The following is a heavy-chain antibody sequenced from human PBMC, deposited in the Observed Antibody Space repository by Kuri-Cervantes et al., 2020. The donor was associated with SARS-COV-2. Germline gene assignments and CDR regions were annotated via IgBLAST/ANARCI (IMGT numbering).Heavy chain of an antibody. CDR2: IIPILGIA. CDR3: ARGYIVVVPAAIRRNWYFDL. D-gene: IGHD2-2*02. J-gene: IGHJ2*01. V-gene: IGHV1-69*04. CDR1: GYTFTSYG. Sequence: SVKVSCKASGYTFTSYGISWVRQAPGQGLEWMGRIIPILGIANYAQKFQGRVTITADKSTSTAYMELSSLRSEDTAVYYCARGYIVVVPAAIRRNWYFDLWGRGTLVTVSS.